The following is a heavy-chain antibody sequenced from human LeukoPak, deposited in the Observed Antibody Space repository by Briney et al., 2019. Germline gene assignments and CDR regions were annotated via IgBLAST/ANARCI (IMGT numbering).Heavy chain of an antibody. Sequence: GRSLRLSCAASGFTFSSYGMHWVRQAPGKGLEWVAVIWYDGSNKYYTDSVKGRLTISRDNSKDTLFLQMNSLRAEDTAVYYCAREGPRGNSQFDYWGQGTLVTVSS. CDR1: GFTFSSYG. J-gene: IGHJ4*02. CDR2: IWYDGSNK. CDR3: AREGPRGNSQFDY. V-gene: IGHV3-33*01. D-gene: IGHD2/OR15-2a*01.